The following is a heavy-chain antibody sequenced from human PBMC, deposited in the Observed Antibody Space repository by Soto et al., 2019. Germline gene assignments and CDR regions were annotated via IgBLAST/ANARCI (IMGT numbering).Heavy chain of an antibody. D-gene: IGHD3-10*01. J-gene: IGHJ4*02. Sequence: SETLSLTCTVSGGSISSGGYYWSWIRQHPGKGLEWIGYIYYSGSTYYNPSLKSRVTISVDTSKNQFSLKLSSVTAADTAVYYCARLRLLWFGELLSPPPYYFDYWGQGTLVTSPQ. V-gene: IGHV4-31*03. CDR2: IYYSGST. CDR3: ARLRLLWFGELLSPPPYYFDY. CDR1: GGSISSGGYY.